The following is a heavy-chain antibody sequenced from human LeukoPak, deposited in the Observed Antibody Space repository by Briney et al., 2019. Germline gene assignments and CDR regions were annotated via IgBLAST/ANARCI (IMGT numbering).Heavy chain of an antibody. CDR2: IKSNTEGGTT. V-gene: IGHV3-15*07. CDR1: NFTFSDAW. D-gene: IGHD6-19*01. CDR3: AKDRNSSADFDY. J-gene: IGHJ4*02. Sequence: GGSLRLSCAGHNFTFSDAWMNWVRQAPGKGLEWVGRIKSNTEGGTTDYVAPVKGRFTISRDDSKNTVYLQMNSLRAEDTAVYYCAKDRNSSADFDYWGQGTLVTVSS.